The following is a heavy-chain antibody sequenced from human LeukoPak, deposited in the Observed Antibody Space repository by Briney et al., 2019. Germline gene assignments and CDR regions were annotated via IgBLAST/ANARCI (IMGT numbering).Heavy chain of an antibody. D-gene: IGHD1-1*01. CDR3: AKCRATLYYYYGMDV. V-gene: IGHV3-23*01. CDR1: GFTVSGHY. Sequence: PGGSLRLSCAASGFTVSGHYMSWVRQAPGKGLEWVSAISGSCGSTYYADSVKGRFTISRDNSKNTLYLQMNSLSAEDTAVSYCAKCRATLYYYYGMDVWGQGTTVTVSS. CDR2: ISGSCGST. J-gene: IGHJ6*02.